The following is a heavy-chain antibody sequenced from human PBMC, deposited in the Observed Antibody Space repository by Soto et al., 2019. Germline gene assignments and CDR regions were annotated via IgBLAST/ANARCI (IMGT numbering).Heavy chain of an antibody. CDR3: ARGGYSSSSMGY. V-gene: IGHV4-39*01. CDR1: GGSISSSSYY. Sequence: SETLSLTCTVSGGSISSSSYYWGWIRQPPGKGLEWIGSIYYSGSTYYNPSLKSRVTISVDTSKNQFSLKLSSVTAADTAVYYCARGGYSSSSMGYWGQGTLVTVSS. D-gene: IGHD6-6*01. J-gene: IGHJ4*02. CDR2: IYYSGST.